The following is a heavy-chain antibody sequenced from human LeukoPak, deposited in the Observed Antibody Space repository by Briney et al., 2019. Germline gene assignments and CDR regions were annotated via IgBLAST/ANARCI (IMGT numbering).Heavy chain of an antibody. CDR2: IKQDGSEK. D-gene: IGHD2-2*02. CDR3: ARVAAEVVGVPGAIGFGWLRRDYYYMDV. V-gene: IGHV3-7*03. CDR1: GFTFSSYW. Sequence: GGSLRLSCAASGFTFSSYWMSWVRQAPGKGLEWVAHIKQDGSEKYYVDSVKGRFTISRDNAKNSLYLQMNSLRAEDTAVYYCARVAAEVVGVPGAIGFGWLRRDYYYMDVWGKGTTVAVSS. J-gene: IGHJ6*03.